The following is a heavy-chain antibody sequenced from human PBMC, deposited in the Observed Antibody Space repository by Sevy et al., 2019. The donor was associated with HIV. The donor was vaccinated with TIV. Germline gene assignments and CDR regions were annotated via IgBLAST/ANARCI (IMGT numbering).Heavy chain of an antibody. CDR3: ARMGDYYDSSGYYPLKF. Sequence: ASVKVSCKASGYTFTAYYIHWVRQAPGQGLEWRRCINPNSGGTYFAKKFQDSVTLTTDTSVNTAYMELRSLRFDDTAVYYCARMGDYYDSSGYYPLKFWGQGTLVTVSS. CDR1: GYTFTAYY. V-gene: IGHV1-2*02. D-gene: IGHD3-22*01. J-gene: IGHJ4*02. CDR2: INPNSGGT.